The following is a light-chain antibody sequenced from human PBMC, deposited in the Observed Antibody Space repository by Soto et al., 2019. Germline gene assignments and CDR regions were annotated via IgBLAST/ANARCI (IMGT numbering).Light chain of an antibody. V-gene: IGKV3-20*01. J-gene: IGKJ5*01. CDR3: QQYGSSPIT. CDR2: GAS. CDR1: PSVSSNF. Sequence: LTQYPGTVSLSPGGGSTLSCMASPSVSSNFFAWYQHKPGQAPRLLLYGASSRATGIPDRFSGSGSGADFTLTISMLEPEDFAVYYCQQYGSSPITFGQGRRLAIK.